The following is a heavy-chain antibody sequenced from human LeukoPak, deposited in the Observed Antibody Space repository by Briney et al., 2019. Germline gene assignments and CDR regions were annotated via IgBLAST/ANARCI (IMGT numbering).Heavy chain of an antibody. Sequence: SVKVSCKASGGTFSSYAISWVRQAPGQGLEWMGGIIPIFGTANYAQKFQGRVTITADESTSTAYMELSSLRSEDTAVYYCAHLKDGYNYVFDYWGQGTMVTVSS. CDR3: AHLKDGYNYVFDY. D-gene: IGHD5-24*01. V-gene: IGHV1-69*01. CDR2: IIPIFGTA. J-gene: IGHJ4*02. CDR1: GGTFSSYA.